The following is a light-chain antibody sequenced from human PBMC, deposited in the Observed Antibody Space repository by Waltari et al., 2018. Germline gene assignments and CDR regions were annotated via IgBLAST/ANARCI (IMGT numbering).Light chain of an antibody. Sequence: QVVLTQSPSASPSLGASVKLTCTLTSGHSDYAIACNQHQPEKGPRYLMKVNSGGSHIKGDGIPDRFSGSSSGAERYLTISSLQSEDEADYYCQTWDTATHVVFGGGTKLTVL. V-gene: IGLV4-69*01. CDR1: SGHSDYA. CDR2: VNSGGSH. J-gene: IGLJ2*01. CDR3: QTWDTATHVV.